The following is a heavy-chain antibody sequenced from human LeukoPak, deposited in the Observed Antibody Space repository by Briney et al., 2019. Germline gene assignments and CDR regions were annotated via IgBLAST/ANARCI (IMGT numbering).Heavy chain of an antibody. CDR3: AREVSMVAGNHYSSGYYYEDY. CDR2: INPTSGDT. D-gene: IGHD3-22*01. J-gene: IGHJ4*02. V-gene: IGHV1-2*02. CDR1: GYTFTGYY. Sequence: ASVKVSCKASGYTFTGYYIYWVRQAPGQGLEWMGWINPTSGDTYYAQRFQGRVTMTRDTSISTAYMELSRLRSDDTAVYYCAREVSMVAGNHYSSGYYYEDYWGQGTLVTVSS.